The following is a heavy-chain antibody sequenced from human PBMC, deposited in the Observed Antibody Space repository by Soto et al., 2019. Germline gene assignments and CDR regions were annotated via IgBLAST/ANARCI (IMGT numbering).Heavy chain of an antibody. J-gene: IGHJ4*02. CDR2: IYYSGSI. D-gene: IGHD3-22*01. CDR3: ARDVGNFYDSSPTGQFDF. Sequence: SETLSLTCAVSGDSISRSNWWSWVRQPPGKGLEWIGEIYYSGSINYNPSLKSRVTISVDKSENQFSLKLSSVTAADTAVYHCARDVGNFYDSSPTGQFDFWGQGTLVTVSS. V-gene: IGHV4-4*02. CDR1: GDSISRSNW.